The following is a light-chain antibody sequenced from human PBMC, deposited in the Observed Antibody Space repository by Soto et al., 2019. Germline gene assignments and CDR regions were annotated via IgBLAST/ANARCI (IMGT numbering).Light chain of an antibody. V-gene: IGKV1-5*03. CDR3: QRYNDFQYV. CDR2: KAI. J-gene: IGKJ2*01. Sequence: DIQMTQSPSTLSASVGDRVTITCRASQSISNWLAWYQQKPGKAPKRLIYKAINLQSGVPSRFSGSGSGTEFSLTISGLQPDDFATYYCQRYNDFQYVFGQGTKLEMK. CDR1: QSISNW.